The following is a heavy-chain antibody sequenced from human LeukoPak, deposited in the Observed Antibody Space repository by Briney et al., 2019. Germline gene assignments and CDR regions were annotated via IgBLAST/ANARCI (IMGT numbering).Heavy chain of an antibody. D-gene: IGHD5-24*01. CDR2: INHSGST. J-gene: IGHJ4*02. CDR1: GGSFSGYY. CDR3: SRERDGYNYRYRLDY. V-gene: IGHV4-34*01. Sequence: PSETLSLTCAVYGGSFSGYYWSWIRQPPGKGLEWIGEINHSGSTNYNPSLKSRVTISVDTSKNQFSLKLSPVTAADTAVYYCSRERDGYNYRYRLDYWGQGTLVTVSS.